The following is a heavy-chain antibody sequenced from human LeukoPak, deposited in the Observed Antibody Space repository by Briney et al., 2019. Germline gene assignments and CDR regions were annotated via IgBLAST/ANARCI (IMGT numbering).Heavy chain of an antibody. D-gene: IGHD3-22*01. Sequence: GGSLRLSCAASGLTFSDYYMTWIRQAPGKGLEWVSSISGTGTTIYSADSMRGRFTVSRDNARNSLFLHMNSLRAEDTAVYYCAVQIAMIVVVPYFDYWGQGTLVTVSS. CDR2: ISGTGTTI. V-gene: IGHV3-11*04. CDR3: AVQIAMIVVVPYFDY. CDR1: GLTFSDYY. J-gene: IGHJ4*02.